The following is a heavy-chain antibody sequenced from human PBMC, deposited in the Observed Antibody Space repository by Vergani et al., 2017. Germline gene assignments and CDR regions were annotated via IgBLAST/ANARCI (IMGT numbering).Heavy chain of an antibody. J-gene: IGHJ3*02. D-gene: IGHD3-3*01. CDR2: ISWNSGSI. CDR1: GFPFDDYA. V-gene: IGHV3-9*01. CDR3: AKEGVEKDAFDI. Sequence: EVQLVESGGGLVQPGRSLRLSCAASGFPFDDYAMHWVRQAPGKGLEWVSGISWNSGSIGYADSVKGRFTISRDNAKNSLYLQMNSLRAEDTALYYCAKEGVEKDAFDIWGQGTMVTVSS.